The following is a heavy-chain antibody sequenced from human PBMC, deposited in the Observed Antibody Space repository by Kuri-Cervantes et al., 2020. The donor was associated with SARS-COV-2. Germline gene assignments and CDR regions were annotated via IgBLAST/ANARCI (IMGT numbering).Heavy chain of an antibody. CDR1: GFTFSSYA. CDR3: AKAKTTVTTFDY. D-gene: IGHD4-17*01. J-gene: IGHJ4*02. V-gene: IGHV3-64*04. Sequence: GESLKISCSASGFTFSSYAMHWVRQAPGKGLEYVSAISSNGGSTYYADSVKGRFTISRDNSKNTLYLQMNSLRAEDTAVYYCAKAKTTVTTFDYWGQGTLVTVSS. CDR2: ISSNGGST.